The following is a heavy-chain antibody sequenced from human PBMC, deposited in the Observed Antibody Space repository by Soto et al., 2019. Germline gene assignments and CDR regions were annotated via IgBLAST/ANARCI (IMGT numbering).Heavy chain of an antibody. V-gene: IGHV1-69*01. Sequence: QVQLVQSGAEVKKPGSSVKVSCKASGDTFSSYGISWVRQAPGQGLEWMGGIIPIFDTPNYAQKFQGRVTITADESTSTAYMELSSLRSEATAVYYCARDLDVDTAMVNDYSGMDVWGQGTTVTVSS. CDR3: ARDLDVDTAMVNDYSGMDV. J-gene: IGHJ6*02. CDR1: GDTFSSYG. CDR2: IIPIFDTP. D-gene: IGHD5-18*01.